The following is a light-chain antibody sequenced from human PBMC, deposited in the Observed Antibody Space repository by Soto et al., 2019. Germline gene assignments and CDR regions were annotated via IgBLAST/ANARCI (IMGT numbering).Light chain of an antibody. CDR2: AAS. CDR1: QSVGSNF. CDR3: QQYGSPPWA. J-gene: IGKJ1*01. V-gene: IGKV3-20*01. Sequence: IVLTQSPGTLSLSPGERATLSCRASQSVGSNFLAWYQQKRGQAPRILIYAASNRASGIPDRFSGSGSGSGFTLTISGLEHEELAVYYCQQYGSPPWACGQGTRVEI.